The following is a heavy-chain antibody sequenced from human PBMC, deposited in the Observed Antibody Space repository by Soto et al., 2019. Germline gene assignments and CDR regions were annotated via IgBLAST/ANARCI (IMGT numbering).Heavy chain of an antibody. D-gene: IGHD6-13*01. Sequence: GGSLRLSCAASGFTFSNAWMNWVRQAPGKGLEWVGRIKSKTDGGTTDYAAPVKGRFTISRDDSKNTLYLQMNSLKTEDTAVYYCTTEGIAAAGNLAYLVYYGMDVWGQGTAVTVSS. CDR1: GFTFSNAW. J-gene: IGHJ6*02. CDR2: IKSKTDGGTT. CDR3: TTEGIAAAGNLAYLVYYGMDV. V-gene: IGHV3-15*07.